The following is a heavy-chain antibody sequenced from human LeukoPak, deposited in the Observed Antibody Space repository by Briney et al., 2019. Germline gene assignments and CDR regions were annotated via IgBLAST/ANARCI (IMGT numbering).Heavy chain of an antibody. V-gene: IGHV3-30-3*01. J-gene: IGHJ4*02. CDR3: ARDHGTGYYDSSGYEQIDY. D-gene: IGHD3-22*01. CDR2: ISYDGSNK. Sequence: GRSLRLSCAASGFTFSSYAMHWVRQAPGQGLEWVAVISYDGSNKYYADSVKGRFTISRDNSKNTLYLQMNSLRAEDTAVYYCARDHGTGYYDSSGYEQIDYWGQGTLVTVSS. CDR1: GFTFSSYA.